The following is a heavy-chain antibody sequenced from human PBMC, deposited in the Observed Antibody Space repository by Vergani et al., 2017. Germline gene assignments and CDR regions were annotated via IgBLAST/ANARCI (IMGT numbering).Heavy chain of an antibody. CDR1: GGSFTSYH. CDR2: IDHTGRP. CDR3: ARVNTETNGHLYYYYYMDV. V-gene: IGHV4-34*01. J-gene: IGHJ6*03. D-gene: IGHD4-11*01. Sequence: QVQLQQWGGGLLKPSETLSLTCVVNGGSFTSYHWTWIRQSPGEGLEWVGDIDHTGRPDYNPSLQSRLTMSVDKSRNQFSLTLNSVTATETAIYFCARVNTETNGHLYYYYYMDVWGQGTAVTVS.